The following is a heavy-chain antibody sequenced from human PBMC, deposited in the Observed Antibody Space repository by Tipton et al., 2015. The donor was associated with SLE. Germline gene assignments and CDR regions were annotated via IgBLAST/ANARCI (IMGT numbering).Heavy chain of an antibody. CDR2: VHSSGST. CDR3: AASGYDSLSWFDP. D-gene: IGHD5-12*01. J-gene: IGHJ5*02. CDR1: GASISSYY. V-gene: IGHV4-59*13. Sequence: TLSLTCTVSGASISSYYWSWIRQPPGKRLEWIGHVHSSGSTHYNPSLNSRVAISLDTSNNQFSLRVTSVTAADTAVYYCAASGYDSLSWFDPWGQGTPVTVSS.